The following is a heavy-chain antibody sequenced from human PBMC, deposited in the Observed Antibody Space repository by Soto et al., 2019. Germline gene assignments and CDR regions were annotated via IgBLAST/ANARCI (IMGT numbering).Heavy chain of an antibody. J-gene: IGHJ6*02. CDR2: IYYSGST. CDR3: ARDRVVTATNYYYGMDV. D-gene: IGHD2-21*02. V-gene: IGHV4-31*03. CDR1: GGSISSGGYY. Sequence: QVQLQESGPGLVKPSQTLSLTCTVSGGSISSGGYYWSWIRQHPGKGLEWIGYIYYSGSTYYNQSLKSRVTISVDTSKNQFSLKLSSVTAADTAVYYCARDRVVTATNYYYGMDVWGQGTTVTVSS.